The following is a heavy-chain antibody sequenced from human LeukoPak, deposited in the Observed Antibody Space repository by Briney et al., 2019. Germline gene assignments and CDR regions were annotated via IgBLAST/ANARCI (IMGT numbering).Heavy chain of an antibody. CDR2: IYHGGST. CDR3: ARRVGGWWLRFDY. V-gene: IGHV4-38-2*01. J-gene: IGHJ4*02. D-gene: IGHD5-12*01. Sequence: PSETLSLTCAVSGYSLSSGYYWGWIRQPPGKGLEWIGSIYHGGSTYYNPSLKSRVTLSVDTSKNQFSLKLSSVTSADTAVYYCARRVGGWWLRFDYWGQGTLVTVSS. CDR1: GYSLSSGYY.